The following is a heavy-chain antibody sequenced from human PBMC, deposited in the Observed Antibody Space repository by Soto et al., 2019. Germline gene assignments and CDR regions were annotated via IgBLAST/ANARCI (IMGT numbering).Heavy chain of an antibody. D-gene: IGHD5-12*01. Sequence: PSETLSLTCTVSGGSISSGDYFWSWIRQPPGKGLEWIGYIYYSGSTYYNPSLKSRVTISVDTSENQFSLKLSSVTAADTAVYYCATRRGGYDPHLRYWGQGTLVTVSS. CDR3: ATRRGGYDPHLRY. CDR1: GGSISSGDYF. J-gene: IGHJ4*02. V-gene: IGHV4-30-4*01. CDR2: IYYSGST.